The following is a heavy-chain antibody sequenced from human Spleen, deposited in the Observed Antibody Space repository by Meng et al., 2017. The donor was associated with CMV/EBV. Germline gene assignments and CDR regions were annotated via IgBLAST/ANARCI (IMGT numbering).Heavy chain of an antibody. V-gene: IGHV3-21*01. Sequence: GESLKISCAASGFTFSSYSMNWVRQAPGKGVELGSSISSSSSYIYYVNSVKGRFTISRDNAKNSLYLQMNSLRAEDTDVYYFARDGSSTIRANYYNNGMDVSGQGTTFSVSS. CDR1: GFTFSSYS. D-gene: IGHD3-10*01. CDR3: ARDGSSTIRANYYNNGMDV. J-gene: IGHJ6*02. CDR2: ISSSSSYI.